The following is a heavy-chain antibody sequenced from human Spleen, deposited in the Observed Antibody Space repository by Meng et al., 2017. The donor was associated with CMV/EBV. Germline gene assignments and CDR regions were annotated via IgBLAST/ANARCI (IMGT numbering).Heavy chain of an antibody. CDR1: GDRLSNNNAA. V-gene: IGHV6-1*01. Sequence: GDRLSNNNAAWNWIRQSPSRGLEWLGRTYYRSKWYNDYAVSVKSRIAINPDTSKNQFSLQLNSVTPEDTAVYYCARGPATAVWFDPWGQGTLVTVSS. CDR3: ARGPATAVWFDP. CDR2: TYYRSKWYN. D-gene: IGHD6-13*01. J-gene: IGHJ5*02.